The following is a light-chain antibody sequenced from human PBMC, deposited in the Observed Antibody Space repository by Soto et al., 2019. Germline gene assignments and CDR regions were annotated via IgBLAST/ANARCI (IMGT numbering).Light chain of an antibody. CDR1: QRISSY. V-gene: IGKV1-39*01. J-gene: IGKJ2*01. CDR3: QQSYSTLMYT. CDR2: AAS. Sequence: DIQMTQSPSSLSASVGDRVTITCRASQRISSYLNWYQQKPGKAPKLLIYAASSLQSGVPSRFSGSGSGTDFTLTISSLQPEDFATYYCQQSYSTLMYTFCQGTKLEIK.